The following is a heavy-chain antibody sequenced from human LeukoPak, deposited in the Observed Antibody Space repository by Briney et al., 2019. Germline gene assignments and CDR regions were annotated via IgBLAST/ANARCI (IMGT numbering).Heavy chain of an antibody. CDR1: GYTFTGYY. J-gene: IGHJ4*02. D-gene: IGHD3-22*01. Sequence: ASVKVSCKASGYTFTGYYMHWVRQAPGQGLEWMGWINPNSGGPIYAQKFQGRVTMTRDTSISTAYMELSRLRSDDTAVYYCARALTAGYDSSGHPRLYWGQGTLVSVSS. CDR3: ARALTAGYDSSGHPRLY. CDR2: INPNSGGP. V-gene: IGHV1-2*02.